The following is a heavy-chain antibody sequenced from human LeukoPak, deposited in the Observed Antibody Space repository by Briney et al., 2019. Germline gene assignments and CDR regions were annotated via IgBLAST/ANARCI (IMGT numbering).Heavy chain of an antibody. Sequence: SETLSLTCSVSGFSFDSYSCHWVRQPPGKGLEDLAAIDSAGTTYFTPSLKSRLSISVDRSKSQCSLTLSSVTAADTAVFYCARHPDYYDSSGHFYVEAFHIWGQGTMVTVSS. J-gene: IGHJ3*02. V-gene: IGHV4-59*04. D-gene: IGHD3-22*01. CDR3: ARHPDYYDSSGHFYVEAFHI. CDR1: GFSFDSYS. CDR2: IDSAGTT.